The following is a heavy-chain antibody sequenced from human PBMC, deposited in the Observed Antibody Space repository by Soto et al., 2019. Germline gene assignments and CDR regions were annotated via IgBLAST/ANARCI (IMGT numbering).Heavy chain of an antibody. J-gene: IGHJ6*02. CDR3: ARAPSDCTSVRWTPPYFYYARDV. CDR2: IIPIFGTS. CDR1: GGTFSNYA. Sequence: QVQLVQSGAEVKKPGSSVNVSCKASGGTFSNYAISWVRQAPGQGLEWMGGIIPIFGTSNWAERFQGRVTFSADKSTATAYMNLSSLRSDDTAIYYCARAPSDCTSVRWTPPYFYYARDVWGQGTTGTVSS. V-gene: IGHV1-69*06. D-gene: IGHD2-8*02.